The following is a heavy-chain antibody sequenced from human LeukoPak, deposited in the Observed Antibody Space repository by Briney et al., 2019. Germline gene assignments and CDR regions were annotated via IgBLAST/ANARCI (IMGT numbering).Heavy chain of an antibody. D-gene: IGHD4-17*01. CDR2: ISSSSSYI. CDR3: ARSPHDYGDYELSWYFDL. Sequence: GGSLRLSCAASGFTFSSYSMNWVRQAPGKGLEWVSSISSSSSYIYYADSVKGRFTISRDNAKNSLYLQMNSLRAEDTAVYYCARSPHDYGDYELSWYFDLWGRGTLVTVS. CDR1: GFTFSSYS. V-gene: IGHV3-21*01. J-gene: IGHJ2*01.